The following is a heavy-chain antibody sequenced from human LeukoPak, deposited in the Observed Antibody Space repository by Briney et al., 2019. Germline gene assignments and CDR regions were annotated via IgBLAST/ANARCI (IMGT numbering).Heavy chain of an antibody. V-gene: IGHV1-69*13. CDR3: ASRIIAARTGYFDY. CDR2: IIPIFGTA. D-gene: IGHD6-6*01. J-gene: IGHJ4*02. Sequence: VASVKVSCKASGGTFSSYAISWVRQAPGQGLEWMGGIIPIFGTANYAQKFQGRVTITADESTSTAYMELSSLRSEDTAVYYCASRIIAARTGYFDYWGQGTLVTVSS. CDR1: GGTFSSYA.